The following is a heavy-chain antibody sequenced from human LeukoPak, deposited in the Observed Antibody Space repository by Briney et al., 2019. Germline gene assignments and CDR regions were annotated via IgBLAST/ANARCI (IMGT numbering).Heavy chain of an antibody. D-gene: IGHD6-6*01. CDR3: ARSSGVATVAARKFDY. V-gene: IGHV4-59*01. Sequence: PSETLSLTCTVSGGSISSYYWSWIRQPPGKGLEWIGHIFYSGSTNYNPSLKSRVTISVDTSKNQFSLKLSSVTAADTAVYYCARSSGVATVAARKFDYWGQGTLVTVSS. CDR2: IFYSGST. J-gene: IGHJ4*02. CDR1: GGSISSYY.